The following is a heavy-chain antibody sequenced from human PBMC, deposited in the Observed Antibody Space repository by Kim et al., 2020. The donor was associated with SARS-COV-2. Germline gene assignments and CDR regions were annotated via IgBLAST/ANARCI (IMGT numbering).Heavy chain of an antibody. D-gene: IGHD6-13*01. J-gene: IGHJ5*02. CDR3: ARHTFLLAAAGPSFDP. CDR2: VSSSGNS. Sequence: SETLSLTCSVSGDSIKNSDHFWGWVRQTPGKGLEWIGSVSSSGNSYYTPSLESRVAISVDTTKNQIFLNLRSVTAADTSVYFCARHTFLLAAAGPSFDPWAQGALVTLSS. V-gene: IGHV4-39*01. CDR1: GDSIKNSDHF.